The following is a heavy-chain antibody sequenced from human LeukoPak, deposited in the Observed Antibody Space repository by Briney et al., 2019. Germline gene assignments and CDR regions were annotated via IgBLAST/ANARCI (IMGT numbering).Heavy chain of an antibody. CDR1: GFTLSNYA. J-gene: IGHJ4*02. CDR2: ISGNGVST. Sequence: GGSLRLSCAASGFTLSNYAMSWGRQAPGKGLEWVSTISGNGVSTYYADSVKGRFTLSRDNSKNTLYLQMNSLRAEDTALYYCATQNFDYWGQGTLVTVSS. V-gene: IGHV3-23*01. CDR3: ATQNFDY.